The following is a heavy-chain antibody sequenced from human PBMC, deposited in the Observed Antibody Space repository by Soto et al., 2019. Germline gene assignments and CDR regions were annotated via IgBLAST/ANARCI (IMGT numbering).Heavy chain of an antibody. CDR3: ARDLYASGIWYGMDV. CDR1: GGSISSYY. J-gene: IGHJ6*02. CDR2: IYSSGST. Sequence: TSETLSLTCTVSGGSISSYYWNWIRQPAGKGLEWIGRIYSSGSTNYNPSLNSRVTMSLDTSKNQLSLRLSSVAAADTAMYYCARDLYASGIWYGMDVWSQGTTVTVSS. D-gene: IGHD3-10*01. V-gene: IGHV4-4*07.